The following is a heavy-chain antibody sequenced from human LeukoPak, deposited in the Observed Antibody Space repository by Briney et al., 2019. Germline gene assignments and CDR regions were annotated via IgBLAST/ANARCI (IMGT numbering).Heavy chain of an antibody. V-gene: IGHV4-59*08. CDR2: ISDIGSI. Sequence: SETLSLTCTVSGGSISIYYWSWVRQPPGKGLEWIAYISDIGSINYNPSLKSRVTISLDTSKNQFSLKLSSVTAADTAVYYCAGHHPRNTVDFWGQGTLVTVSS. CDR3: AGHHPRNTVDF. D-gene: IGHD2-8*02. CDR1: GGSISIYY. J-gene: IGHJ4*02.